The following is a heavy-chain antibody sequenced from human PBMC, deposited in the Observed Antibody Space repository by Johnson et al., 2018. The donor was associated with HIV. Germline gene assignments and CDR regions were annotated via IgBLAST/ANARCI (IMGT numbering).Heavy chain of an antibody. V-gene: IGHV3-66*02. J-gene: IGHJ3*02. D-gene: IGHD1-26*01. CDR3: ARSRARRELLLGGAFDI. Sequence: VQLVESGGGLVQPGGSLRLSCAASGFTFSSYAMSWVRQAPGKGLEWVSVIYSGGTTYNADSVKGRFTISRDNSKNTLYLQMNSLRAEDMAVYYCARSRARRELLLGGAFDIWGQGTMVTVSS. CDR1: GFTFSSYA. CDR2: IYSGGTT.